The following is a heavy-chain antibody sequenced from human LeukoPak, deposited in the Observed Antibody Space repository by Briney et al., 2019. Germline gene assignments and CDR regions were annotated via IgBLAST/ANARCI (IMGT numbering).Heavy chain of an antibody. CDR1: GFILSDYY. D-gene: IGHD3-10*01. CDR2: ISSSSSYT. J-gene: IGHJ4*02. V-gene: IGHV3-11*06. CDR3: ARDRGDSGSSDY. Sequence: GGSLRLSCAASGFILSDYYMSWIRQAPGKGLEWVSYISSSSSYTINADSVKGRFTVFRDNAKNLVFLQVNRLRAEDTAVYYCARDRGDSGSSDYWGQGTLVTVSS.